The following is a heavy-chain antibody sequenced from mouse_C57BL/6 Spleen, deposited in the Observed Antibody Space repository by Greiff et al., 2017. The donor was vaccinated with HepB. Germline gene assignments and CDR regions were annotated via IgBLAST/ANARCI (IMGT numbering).Heavy chain of an antibody. D-gene: IGHD2-2*01. CDR2: ISYDGSN. CDR1: GYSITSGYY. Sequence: DVKLQESGPGLVKPSQSLSLTCSVTGYSITSGYYWNWIRQFPGNKLEWMGYISYDGSNNYNPSLKNRISITRDTSKNQFFLKLNSVTTEDTATYYCARDGGYPAWFAYWGQGTLVTVSA. CDR3: ARDGGYPAWFAY. V-gene: IGHV3-6*01. J-gene: IGHJ3*01.